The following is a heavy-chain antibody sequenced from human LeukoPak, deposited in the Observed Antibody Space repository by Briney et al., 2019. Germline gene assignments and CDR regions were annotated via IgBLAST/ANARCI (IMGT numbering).Heavy chain of an antibody. CDR1: GFTFNSNW. V-gene: IGHV3-7*01. D-gene: IGHD3-22*01. Sequence: PGGSLRLSCVASGFTFNSNWMSWVRQAPGKGLEWVANIKQDGSEKYYVDSVKGRFTISRDNAKNSVSLQMTSLRAEDTATYYCARDKYYDRYFDAWGQGILVTVSS. J-gene: IGHJ4*02. CDR3: ARDKYYDRYFDA. CDR2: IKQDGSEK.